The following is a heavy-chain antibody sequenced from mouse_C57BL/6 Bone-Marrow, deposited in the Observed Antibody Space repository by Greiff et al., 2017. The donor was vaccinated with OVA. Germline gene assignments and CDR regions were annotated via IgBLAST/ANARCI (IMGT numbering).Heavy chain of an antibody. V-gene: IGHV1-26*01. CDR3: ARSRRWLLPFAY. CDR1: GYTFTDYY. J-gene: IGHJ3*01. D-gene: IGHD2-3*01. CDR2: INPNNGGT. Sequence: EVQLQQSGPELVKPGASVKISCKASGYTFTDYYMNWVKQSHGKSLEWIGDINPNNGGTSYNQKFKGKATLTVDKSSSTAYMELRSLTSEDSAVYYCARSRRWLLPFAYWGQGTLVTVSA.